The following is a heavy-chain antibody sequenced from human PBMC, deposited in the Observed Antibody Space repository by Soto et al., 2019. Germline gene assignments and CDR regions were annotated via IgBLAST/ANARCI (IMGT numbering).Heavy chain of an antibody. CDR2: ISAYNGNT. V-gene: IGHV1-18*01. CDR3: ARDYDILTGYVNWFDP. Sequence: ASVKVSYKASGYTFTSYGISWVRQAPGQGLEWMGWISAYNGNTNYAQKLQGRVTMTTDTSTSTAYMELRSLRSDDTAVYYCARDYDILTGYVNWFDPWGQGTLVTVSS. CDR1: GYTFTSYG. J-gene: IGHJ5*02. D-gene: IGHD3-9*01.